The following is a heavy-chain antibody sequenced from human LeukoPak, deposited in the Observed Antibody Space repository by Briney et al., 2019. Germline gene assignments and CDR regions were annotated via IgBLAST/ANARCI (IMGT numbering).Heavy chain of an antibody. V-gene: IGHV5-10-1*01. J-gene: IGHJ5*02. Sequence: GESLRISCKGSGYSFTSYWISWVRQMPGKGLEWMGRIDPSDSYTNYSPSFQGHVTISADKSISTAYLQWCSLKASDTAMYYCARRVNTMVRGVIFNWFDPWGQGTLVTVSS. CDR2: IDPSDSYT. D-gene: IGHD3-10*01. CDR1: GYSFTSYW. CDR3: ARRVNTMVRGVIFNWFDP.